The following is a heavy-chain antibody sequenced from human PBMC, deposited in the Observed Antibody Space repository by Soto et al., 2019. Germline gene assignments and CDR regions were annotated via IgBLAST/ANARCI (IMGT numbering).Heavy chain of an antibody. J-gene: IGHJ5*02. Sequence: GSLRLSCAASGFTFSSYWMSWVRQAPGKGLEWVANIKQDGSEKYYVDSVKGRFTISRDNAKNSLYLQMNSLRAEDTAVYYCARDIVLMVYARGPNWFDPWGQGTLVTVSS. V-gene: IGHV3-7*03. CDR1: GFTFSSYW. D-gene: IGHD2-8*01. CDR2: IKQDGSEK. CDR3: ARDIVLMVYARGPNWFDP.